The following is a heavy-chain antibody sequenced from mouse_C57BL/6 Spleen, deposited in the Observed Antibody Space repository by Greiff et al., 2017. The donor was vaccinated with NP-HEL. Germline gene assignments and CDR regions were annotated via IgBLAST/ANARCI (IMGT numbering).Heavy chain of an antibody. D-gene: IGHD2-3*01. J-gene: IGHJ3*01. CDR3: ARSDGSWFAY. CDR1: GYTFTSYG. Sequence: VQLVESGAELARPGASVKLSCKASGYTFTSYGISWVKQRTGQGLEWIGEIYPRSGNTYYNEKFKGKATLTADKSSSTAYMELRSLTSEDSAVYFCARSDGSWFAYWGQGTLVTVSA. CDR2: IYPRSGNT. V-gene: IGHV1-81*01.